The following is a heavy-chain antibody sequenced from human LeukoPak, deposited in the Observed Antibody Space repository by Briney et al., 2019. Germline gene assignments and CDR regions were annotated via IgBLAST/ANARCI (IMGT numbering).Heavy chain of an antibody. CDR2: INWNGGST. Sequence: PGGSLRLSCAASGFTFDDYGMSWVRQAPGKGLEWVSGINWNGGSTGYADSVKGRFTISRGNAKNSLYLQMNSLRAEDTALYYCARGGDYYDSSGYHAHPDYWGQGTLVTVSS. CDR3: ARGGDYYDSSGYHAHPDY. D-gene: IGHD3-22*01. J-gene: IGHJ4*02. V-gene: IGHV3-20*04. CDR1: GFTFDDYG.